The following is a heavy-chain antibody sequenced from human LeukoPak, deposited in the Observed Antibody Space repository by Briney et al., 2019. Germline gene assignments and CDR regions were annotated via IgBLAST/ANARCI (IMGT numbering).Heavy chain of an antibody. Sequence: ASVKVSCKASGYTFTGYYMHWVRQAPGQGLEWMGWINPNSGGTNYGQKFQGRVTMTRDTSISTAYMELSRLRSDDTAVYYCARDLIGEQLVGLFDYWGQGTLVTVSS. J-gene: IGHJ4*02. D-gene: IGHD6-6*01. CDR3: ARDLIGEQLVGLFDY. CDR1: GYTFTGYY. CDR2: INPNSGGT. V-gene: IGHV1-2*02.